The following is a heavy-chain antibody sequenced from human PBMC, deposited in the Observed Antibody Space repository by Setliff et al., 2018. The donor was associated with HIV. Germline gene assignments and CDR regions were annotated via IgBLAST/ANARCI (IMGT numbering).Heavy chain of an antibody. D-gene: IGHD3-3*01. CDR1: GGSFSGFY. J-gene: IGHJ5*02. CDR2: INHSGKT. V-gene: IGHV4-34*01. CDR3: ARGFTIFGVGFSADPTGNWFDP. Sequence: SLTCAVYGGSFSGFYWSWIRQAPGKGLEWIGEINHSGKTNYNPSLKSRITLSVDTSENQFALKLASVTAADTAVYYCARGFTIFGVGFSADPTGNWFDPWGRGTLVTVSS.